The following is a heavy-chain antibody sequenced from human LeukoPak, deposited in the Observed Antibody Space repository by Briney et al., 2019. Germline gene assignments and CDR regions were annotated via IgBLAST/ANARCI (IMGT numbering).Heavy chain of an antibody. CDR3: ARNVEQWLVIDAFDI. V-gene: IGHV3-33*01. Sequence: PGGSLRLSCAASGFTFSSYGMHWVRQAPGKGLEWVAVIWYDGSNKYYADSVKGRFTTARDNSKNTLYLQMNSLRAEDTAVYYCARNVEQWLVIDAFDIWGQRTMVTASS. CDR2: IWYDGSNK. D-gene: IGHD6-19*01. J-gene: IGHJ3*02. CDR1: GFTFSSYG.